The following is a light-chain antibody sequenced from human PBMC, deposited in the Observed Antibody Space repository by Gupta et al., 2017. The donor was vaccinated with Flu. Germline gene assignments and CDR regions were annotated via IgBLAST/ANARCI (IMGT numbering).Light chain of an antibody. Sequence: TTSCAGSSSKMVNTYVPVQRQVPGLAAPQLLVSENDKRSSGIPDRFSGSKSGTSALLGIGGLQTGDEAEDYGGAWDGSLTRGLCGGGTKLTVL. J-gene: IGLJ3*02. CDR2: END. CDR1: SSKMVNTY. V-gene: IGLV1-51*02. CDR3: GAWDGSLTRGL.